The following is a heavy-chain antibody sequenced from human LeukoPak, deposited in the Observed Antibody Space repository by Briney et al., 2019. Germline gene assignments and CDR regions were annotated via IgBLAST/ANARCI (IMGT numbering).Heavy chain of an antibody. CDR3: ARSPGRLISGSSDH. Sequence: ASVKVSCKTSGYTFTGYYMHWVRQAPGQGFEWMGWINPNSGDTDYAQKFQGRVTMTTDTSTSTAYMELRSLRSDDTAVYYCARSPGRLISGSSDHWGQGTLVTVSS. V-gene: IGHV1-2*02. J-gene: IGHJ4*02. CDR1: GYTFTGYY. CDR2: INPNSGDT. D-gene: IGHD1-26*01.